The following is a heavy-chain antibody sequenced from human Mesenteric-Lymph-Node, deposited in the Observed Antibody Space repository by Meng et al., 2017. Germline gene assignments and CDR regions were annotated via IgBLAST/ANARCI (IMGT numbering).Heavy chain of an antibody. V-gene: IGHV4-30-4*01. CDR2: IYYSGST. CDR3: ARDLGVATSIAGFVY. Sequence: QVQLQESGPGLVKPSQTLSLICTVSGGSISSGDYYWSWIRQPPGKGLEWIGYIYYSGSTYYNPSLKSRVTISVDTSKNQFSLRLSSVTAADTAVYYCARDLGVATSIAGFVYWGQGTLVTVFS. CDR1: GGSISSGDYY. J-gene: IGHJ4*02. D-gene: IGHD5-12*01.